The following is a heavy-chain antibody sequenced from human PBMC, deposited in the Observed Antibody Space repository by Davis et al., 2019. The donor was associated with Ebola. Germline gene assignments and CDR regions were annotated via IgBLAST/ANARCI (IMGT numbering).Heavy chain of an antibody. CDR2: LYSGGSA. V-gene: IGHV3-66*01. D-gene: IGHD3-22*01. Sequence: PGGSLRLSCAASGLTVSSTYMNWDRQAPGKGLEWVSVLYSGGSAYYADSVRGRFTISRDNSKNTLYLQMNDLRAEDTAVYYCARELSAFSGYYVWGQGTLVTVSS. CDR3: ARELSAFSGYYV. CDR1: GLTVSSTY. J-gene: IGHJ4*02.